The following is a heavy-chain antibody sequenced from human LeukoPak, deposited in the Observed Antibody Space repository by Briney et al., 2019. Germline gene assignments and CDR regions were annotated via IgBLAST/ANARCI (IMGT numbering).Heavy chain of an antibody. D-gene: IGHD2-15*01. Sequence: KPGASVKVSCKASGYTFTSYGISWVRQAPGQGLEWMGWISAYNGNTNYAQKLQGRVTMTTDTSTSTAYMELRSLRSDDTAVYYCARVMVVVVVAAPGYYFDYWGQGTLVTVSS. J-gene: IGHJ4*02. CDR3: ARVMVVVVVAAPGYYFDY. V-gene: IGHV1-18*01. CDR1: GYTFTSYG. CDR2: ISAYNGNT.